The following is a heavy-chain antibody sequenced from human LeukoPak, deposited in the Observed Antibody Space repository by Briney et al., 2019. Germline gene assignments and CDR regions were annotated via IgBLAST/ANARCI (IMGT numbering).Heavy chain of an antibody. CDR2: TSSSSSYK. CDR1: GFAFSSYS. CDR3: ARDRTRAFDI. J-gene: IGHJ3*02. Sequence: PGGSLRLSCAASGFAFSSYSMNWVRQAPGKGLEWVSSTSSSSSYKYYADSVKGRFTISRDNAKNSLYLQMNSLRAEDTAVYYCARDRTRAFDIWGQGTMVTVSS. V-gene: IGHV3-21*01.